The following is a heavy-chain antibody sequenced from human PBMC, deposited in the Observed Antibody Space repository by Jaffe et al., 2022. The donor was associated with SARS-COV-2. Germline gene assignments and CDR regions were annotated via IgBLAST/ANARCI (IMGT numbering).Heavy chain of an antibody. CDR1: GGSINSGRYY. CDR3: ARDYEGSGIGSFEY. CDR2: ISYSGST. J-gene: IGHJ4*02. D-gene: IGHD3-10*01. V-gene: IGHV4-31*03. Sequence: QVQLQESGPGLVKPSQTLSLTCTVSGGSINSGRYYYNWIRQHPGKGLEWLAYISYSGSTYYNPSLRSRLTISVDTSRNQFSLNLNSVTAADTAVYYCARDYEGSGIGSFEYWGQGILVTVSS.